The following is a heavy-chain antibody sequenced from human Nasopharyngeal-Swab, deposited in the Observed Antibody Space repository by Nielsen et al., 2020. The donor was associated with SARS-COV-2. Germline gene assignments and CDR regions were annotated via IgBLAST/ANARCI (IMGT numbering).Heavy chain of an antibody. D-gene: IGHD1-26*01. CDR2: ISYDGSNK. J-gene: IGHJ4*02. V-gene: IGHV3-30*03. CDR1: GFTFSSYG. Sequence: GGSLRLSCAASGFTFSSYGMHWVRQAPGKGLEWVAVISYDGSNKYYADSVKGRFTISRDNSKNTLYLQMNSLRAEDTAVYYCARDGQVGATPGIDYWGQGTLVTVSS. CDR3: ARDGQVGATPGIDY.